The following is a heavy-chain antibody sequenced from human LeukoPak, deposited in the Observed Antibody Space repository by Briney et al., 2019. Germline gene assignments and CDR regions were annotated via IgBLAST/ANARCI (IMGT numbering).Heavy chain of an antibody. CDR1: GFTFSRRW. D-gene: IGHD3-3*01. J-gene: IGHJ5*02. V-gene: IGHV3-74*01. CDR2: INSDGSST. Sequence: GWSLRLSYAASGFTFSRRWMHWVRQAPGKGLVWVSRINSDGSSTTYADSVKGRFTISRDNAKNTLYLQMNSLRAEDTAVYYCAKDVGSYVDYCTWGQGTLVTVSS. CDR3: AKDVGSYVDYCT.